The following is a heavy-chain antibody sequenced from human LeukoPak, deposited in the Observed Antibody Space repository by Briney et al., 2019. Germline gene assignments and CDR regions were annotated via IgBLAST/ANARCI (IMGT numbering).Heavy chain of an antibody. CDR1: GFPFSTYD. D-gene: IGHD5-12*01. J-gene: IGHJ4*02. CDR3: ARAMRSGYDY. V-gene: IGHV3-48*02. CDR2: ISPTGDIV. Sequence: GGSLRLSCAGSGFPFSTYDMTWVRQAPGEGLEWVSFISPTGDIVYYADSVKGRFTISRDNAENSLYLQMNSLRDEDTAVYYCARAMRSGYDYWGQGTLVTVSS.